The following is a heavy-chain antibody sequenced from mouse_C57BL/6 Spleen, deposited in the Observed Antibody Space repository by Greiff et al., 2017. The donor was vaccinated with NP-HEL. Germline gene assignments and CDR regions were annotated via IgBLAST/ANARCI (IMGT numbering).Heavy chain of an antibody. CDR2: IHPNSGST. CDR1: GYTFTSYW. J-gene: IGHJ1*03. D-gene: IGHD2-4*01. Sequence: QVQLQQPGAELVKPGASVKLSCKASGYTFTSYWMHWVKQRPGQGLEWIGMIHPNSGSTNYNEKFKSKATLTVDKSSSTAYMQLSSLTSEDSAFYYCARRGDYDRYFDVWGTGTTVTVSS. V-gene: IGHV1-64*01. CDR3: ARRGDYDRYFDV.